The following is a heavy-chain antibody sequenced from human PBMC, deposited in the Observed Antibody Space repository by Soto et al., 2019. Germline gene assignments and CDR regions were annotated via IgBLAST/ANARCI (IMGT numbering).Heavy chain of an antibody. Sequence: QVQLQESGPVLVRPSGTLSLTCAVSGDSIIGTGWWSWVRQSPGKGLDWIGEVYHSGATNYNPSLKSRVTISVDTSRNQFSLNLVSVTAADTAVYYCVRNGYYSLDVWGQGTTVTVSS. CDR3: VRNGYYSLDV. V-gene: IGHV4-4*02. D-gene: IGHD3-22*01. CDR1: GDSIIGTGW. J-gene: IGHJ6*02. CDR2: VYHSGAT.